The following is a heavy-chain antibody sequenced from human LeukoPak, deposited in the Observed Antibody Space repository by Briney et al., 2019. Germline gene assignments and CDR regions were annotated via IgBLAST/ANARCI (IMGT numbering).Heavy chain of an antibody. CDR2: VSYSEST. V-gene: IGHV4-39*07. D-gene: IGHD2-15*01. Sequence: KPSETLSLTCTVSGGAINSRRYYWGWIRQPPGKGLEWIGTVSYSESTYYTSSLKSRVSISVDTSKNQFSLKLSSVTAADTAVYYCARVSYLVAPAPFDYWGQGTLVTVSS. J-gene: IGHJ4*02. CDR3: ARVSYLVAPAPFDY. CDR1: GGAINSRRYY.